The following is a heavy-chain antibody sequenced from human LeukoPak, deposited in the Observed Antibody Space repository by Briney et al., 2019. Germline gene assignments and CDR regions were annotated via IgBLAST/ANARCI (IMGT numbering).Heavy chain of an antibody. V-gene: IGHV4-59*01. Sequence: SETLSLTCTVSDDSISDYYRGWIRQPPGKGLEWIGYFYNSGRSTYNPSLKSRVTISADTSKNHFSLKLNSVTTADTAVYYCARSPEEVNFDYWGRGTLVTVSS. CDR2: FYNSGRS. CDR1: DDSISDYY. CDR3: ARSPEEVNFDY. D-gene: IGHD3-22*01. J-gene: IGHJ4*02.